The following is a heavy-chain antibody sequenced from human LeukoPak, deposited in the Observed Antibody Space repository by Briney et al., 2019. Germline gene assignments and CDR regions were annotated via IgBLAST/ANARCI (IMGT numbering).Heavy chain of an antibody. CDR1: CGSIGSSSYY. V-gene: IGHV4-39*01. Sequence: KSSETLSLTCTGSCGSIGSSSYYWGWIRHPPGEGLEWLGYIYYSGSTYYNPSLKSRITISVDTSKNQFSLRLSSVTAADTAVYYCARRKWVPAAMSDAFDIWGQGTMVTVSS. J-gene: IGHJ3*02. CDR2: IYYSGST. D-gene: IGHD2-2*01. CDR3: ARRKWVPAAMSDAFDI.